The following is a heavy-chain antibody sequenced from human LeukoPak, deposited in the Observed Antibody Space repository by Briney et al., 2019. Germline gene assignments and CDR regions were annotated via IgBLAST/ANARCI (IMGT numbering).Heavy chain of an antibody. J-gene: IGHJ4*02. Sequence: ASVKVSCKASGYSFTTYATHWVRQAPGQGLEWMGWISAYNGNTNYAQKLQGRVTMTTDTSTSTAYMELRSLRSDDTAVYYCARGNGDPGLEEWGQGTLVTVSS. CDR3: ARGNGDPGLEE. D-gene: IGHD4-17*01. CDR2: ISAYNGNT. V-gene: IGHV1-18*01. CDR1: GYSFTTYA.